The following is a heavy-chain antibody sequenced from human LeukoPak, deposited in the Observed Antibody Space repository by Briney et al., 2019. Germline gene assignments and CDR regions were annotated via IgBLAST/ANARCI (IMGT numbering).Heavy chain of an antibody. Sequence: GGSLRLSCAASGFTFSNYAMHWVRQTPGKGLEWVAFVSYDGSWDSHSDSVKGRFTISRDDSKNTLYLQMTRPRAEDTAVYYCTREERGYIPAFWGQGTLVTVSS. CDR3: TREERGYIPAF. CDR2: VSYDGSWD. J-gene: IGHJ4*02. V-gene: IGHV3-30*01. D-gene: IGHD3-16*02. CDR1: GFTFSNYA.